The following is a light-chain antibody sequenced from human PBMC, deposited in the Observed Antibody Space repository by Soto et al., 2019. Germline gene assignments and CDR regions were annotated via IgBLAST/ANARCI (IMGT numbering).Light chain of an antibody. Sequence: DVVMTQSPLSLPVTLGQPASISCRSSQSLVYTDGNTYLSWFQQRPGQSPRRLIYRVSNRDSGVQGRFSDRGLGTDFPMKISRVESEDVGVCDCMQGTLWPLSVGGGTEV. CDR1: QSLVYTDGNTY. CDR2: RVS. J-gene: IGKJ4*01. CDR3: MQGTLWPLS. V-gene: IGKV2-30*01.